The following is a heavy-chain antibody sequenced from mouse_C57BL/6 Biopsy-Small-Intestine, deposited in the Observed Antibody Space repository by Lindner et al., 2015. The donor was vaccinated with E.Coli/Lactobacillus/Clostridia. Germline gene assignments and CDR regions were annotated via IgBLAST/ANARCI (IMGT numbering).Heavy chain of an antibody. Sequence: SVKVSCKASEGTFNNYTIHWVRQAPGQGLEWMGRVIPVLGVAHYAQNFQGRITIIADKSTTTAYLDLNTLKSDDSAVYYCTTGVSAFAFWGQGTVVTVS. CDR1: EGTFNNYT. V-gene: IGHV1-4*02. CDR2: VIPVLGVA. CDR3: TTGVSAFAF. D-gene: IGHD4-1*01. J-gene: IGHJ3*01.